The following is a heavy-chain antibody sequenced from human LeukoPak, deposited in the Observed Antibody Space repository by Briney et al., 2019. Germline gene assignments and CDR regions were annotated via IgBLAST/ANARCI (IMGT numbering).Heavy chain of an antibody. J-gene: IGHJ2*01. Sequence: KTSETLFLTRTVSGGSISSYYWSLIRQPPAKALVWIGYISYSGSTNYNPSLKSRVTISVDTSKNQFSLKLSSVTSADAAVYYCARAPDLGLAVWYFALWGRGTLVTVSS. CDR1: GGSISSYY. V-gene: IGHV4-59*01. D-gene: IGHD6-19*01. CDR2: ISYSGST. CDR3: ARAPDLGLAVWYFAL.